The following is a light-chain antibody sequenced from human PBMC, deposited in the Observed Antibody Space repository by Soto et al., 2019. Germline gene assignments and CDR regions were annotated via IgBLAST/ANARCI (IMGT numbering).Light chain of an antibody. Sequence: QSVLTQPASVSGSPGQSIAISCTGTSSDVGGYNYVFWYQQHPGKAPKLLLSEVSNRPSGVSDRFSGSKSGNTASLTISGLQTQDEADYYCSSFTSAYTFVFGTGTKVTVL. CDR2: EVS. CDR3: SSFTSAYTFV. J-gene: IGLJ1*01. CDR1: SSDVGGYNY. V-gene: IGLV2-14*01.